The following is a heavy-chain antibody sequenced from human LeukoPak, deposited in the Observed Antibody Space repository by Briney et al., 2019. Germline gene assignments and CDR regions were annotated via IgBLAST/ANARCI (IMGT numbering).Heavy chain of an antibody. J-gene: IGHJ4*02. CDR2: LYSGGST. Sequence: GGSLRLSCAASGFSVGSNYMSWVRQAPGKGLEWVSVLYSGGSTSYADSVKGRFTISRDNAKNSLYLQINSLRAEDTAVYYCARGGSGSYYNVGYWGQGTLVTVSS. CDR3: ARGGSGSYYNVGY. CDR1: GFSVGSNY. V-gene: IGHV3-53*01. D-gene: IGHD3-10*01.